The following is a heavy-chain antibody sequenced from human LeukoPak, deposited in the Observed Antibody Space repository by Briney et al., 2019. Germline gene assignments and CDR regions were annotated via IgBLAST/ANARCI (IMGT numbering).Heavy chain of an antibody. D-gene: IGHD3-16*01. J-gene: IGHJ4*02. V-gene: IGHV3-13*01. CDR1: GFTFGTND. CDR2: ISTGGDT. Sequence: GGSPRLSCAASGFTFGTNDMHWVRQATGKGLEWVAGISTGGDTYYAGSVKGRFTIIRENAKNSVYLQMNSLRVGDTAVYSCVRGGEPGFDYWGQGTLVTVSS. CDR3: VRGGEPGFDY.